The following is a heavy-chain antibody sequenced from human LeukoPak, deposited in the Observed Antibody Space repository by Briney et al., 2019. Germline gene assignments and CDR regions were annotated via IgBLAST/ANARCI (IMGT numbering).Heavy chain of an antibody. CDR3: ASSIVVVTAYDAFDI. V-gene: IGHV4-34*01. CDR1: GGSFSDYY. J-gene: IGHJ3*02. D-gene: IGHD2-21*02. CDR2: INHSGST. Sequence: SETLSLTCAVYGGSFSDYYWSWIRQPPGKGLEWIGEINHSGSTNYNPSLKSRVTISVDTSKNQFSLKLSSVTAADTAVYYCASSIVVVTAYDAFDIWGQGTMVTVSS.